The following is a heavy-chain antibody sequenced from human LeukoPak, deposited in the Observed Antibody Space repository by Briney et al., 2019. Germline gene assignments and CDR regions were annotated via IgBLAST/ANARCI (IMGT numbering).Heavy chain of an antibody. J-gene: IGHJ4*02. D-gene: IGHD6-13*01. CDR1: GVSFSGYY. CDR3: ARGHPGIAAAGHY. V-gene: IGHV4-34*01. Sequence: PSETLSLTCAVYGVSFSGYYWSWIRQPPGKGLEWIGEINHSGSTNYNPSLKSRVTISVDTSKNQFSLKLSSVTAADTAVYYCARGHPGIAAAGHYWGQGTLVTVSS. CDR2: INHSGST.